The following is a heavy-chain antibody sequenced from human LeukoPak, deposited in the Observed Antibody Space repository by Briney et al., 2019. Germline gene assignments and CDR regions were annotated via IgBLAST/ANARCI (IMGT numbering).Heavy chain of an antibody. Sequence: NPSETLSLTCTVSGGSISSYYWSWIRQPPGKGLEWIGYIYYSGSTNYNPSLKSRVTISVDTSKNQLSLKLSSVTAADTAVYYCANTAVAGRIGWFDPWGQGTLVTVSS. D-gene: IGHD6-19*01. V-gene: IGHV4-59*01. CDR2: IYYSGST. CDR1: GGSISSYY. CDR3: ANTAVAGRIGWFDP. J-gene: IGHJ5*02.